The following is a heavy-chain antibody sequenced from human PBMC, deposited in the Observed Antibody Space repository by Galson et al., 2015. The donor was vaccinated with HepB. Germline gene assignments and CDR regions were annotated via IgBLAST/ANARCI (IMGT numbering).Heavy chain of an antibody. CDR1: GFTFSSYS. J-gene: IGHJ4*02. V-gene: IGHV3-21*01. CDR3: ARLDMITFGGVST. D-gene: IGHD3-16*01. Sequence: SLRLSCAASGFTFSSYSMNWVRQAPGKGLEWVSSISSSSSYIYYADSVKGRFTISRDNAKNSLYLQMNSLRAEDTAVYYCARLDMITFGGVSTWGQGTLVTVSS. CDR2: ISSSSSYI.